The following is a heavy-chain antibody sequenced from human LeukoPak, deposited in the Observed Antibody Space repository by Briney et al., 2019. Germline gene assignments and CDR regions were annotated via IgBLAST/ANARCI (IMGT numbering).Heavy chain of an antibody. Sequence: GGSLRLSCAASGFTVSSNYMSWVRQAPGKGLEWVSVIYSGGSTYYADSVKGRFTISRDNSKNTLYLQMNSLRAEDTAVYYCAREDKYRGPFDYWGQGTLVTVSS. CDR2: IYSGGST. CDR1: GFTVSSNY. V-gene: IGHV3-66*01. J-gene: IGHJ4*02. CDR3: AREDKYRGPFDY. D-gene: IGHD2-2*02.